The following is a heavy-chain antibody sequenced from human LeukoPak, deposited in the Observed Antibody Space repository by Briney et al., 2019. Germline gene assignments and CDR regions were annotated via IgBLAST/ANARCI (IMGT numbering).Heavy chain of an antibody. CDR1: GDSVSSNSAA. CDR3: ARELGIAVAGGYYYYYGMDV. Sequence: SQTLSLTCAISGDSVSSNSAAWYWIRQSPSRGLEWLGRTYYRSKWYNDYAVSVKSRITINPDTSKNQFSLQLNSVTPEDTAVYYCARELGIAVAGGYYYYYGMDVWGQGTTVTVSS. V-gene: IGHV6-1*01. J-gene: IGHJ6*02. CDR2: TYYRSKWYN. D-gene: IGHD6-19*01.